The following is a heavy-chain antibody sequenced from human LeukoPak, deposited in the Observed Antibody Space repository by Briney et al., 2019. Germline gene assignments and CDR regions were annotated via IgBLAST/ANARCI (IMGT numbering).Heavy chain of an antibody. J-gene: IGHJ6*02. CDR2: IIPILGIA. D-gene: IGHD2-2*01. CDR3: ARGGCSSTSCYYYGMDV. Sequence: SVKVSCKASGGTFSSYAISWVRQAPGQGLEWMGRIIPILGIANYAQKFQGRVMITADKSTSTAYMELSSLRSEDTAVYYCARGGCSSTSCYYYGMDVWGQGTTVTVSS. CDR1: GGTFSSYA. V-gene: IGHV1-69*04.